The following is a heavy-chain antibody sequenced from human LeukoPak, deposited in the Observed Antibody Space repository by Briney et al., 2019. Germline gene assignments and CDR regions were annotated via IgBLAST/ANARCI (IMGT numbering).Heavy chain of an antibody. CDR3: ARGRSYTIFGVVIIRGSGGWFDP. Sequence: ASVKVSCKASGYTFTTHDINWVRQAPGQGLEWMGWINPNSGGTNYAQKFQGRVTMTRDTSISTAYMELSRLRSDDTAVYYCARGRSYTIFGVVIIRGSGGWFDPWGQGTLVTVSS. CDR2: INPNSGGT. V-gene: IGHV1-2*02. CDR1: GYTFTTHD. J-gene: IGHJ5*02. D-gene: IGHD3-3*01.